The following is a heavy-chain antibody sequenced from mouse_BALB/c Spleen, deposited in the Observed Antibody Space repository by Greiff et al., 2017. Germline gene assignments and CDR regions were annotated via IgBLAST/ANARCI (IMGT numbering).Heavy chain of an antibody. Sequence: EVQLVESGGGLVKPGGSLKLSCAASGFAFSSYDMSWVRQTPEKRLEWVAYISSGGGSTYYPDTVKGRFTISRDNAKNTLYLQMSSLKSEDTAMYYCARQTGTGVDYWGQGTTLTVSS. D-gene: IGHD4-1*01. V-gene: IGHV5-12-1*01. J-gene: IGHJ2*01. CDR3: ARQTGTGVDY. CDR2: ISSGGGST. CDR1: GFAFSSYD.